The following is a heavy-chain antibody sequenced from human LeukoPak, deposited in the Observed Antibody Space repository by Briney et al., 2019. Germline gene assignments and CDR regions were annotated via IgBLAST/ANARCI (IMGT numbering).Heavy chain of an antibody. CDR1: GGSIGSGYYY. CDR3: ARRMISELSIDEGNWLDP. Sequence: SETLSLTCTVSGGSIGSGYYYWSWIRQPAGKGLEWIGRIYTTGSSNYNPSLESRVTISLDTSKNQFSLRVNSMTAADTAVYYCARRMISELSIDEGNWLDPWGQGTLVTVSS. D-gene: IGHD3-22*01. CDR2: IYTTGSS. V-gene: IGHV4-61*02. J-gene: IGHJ5*02.